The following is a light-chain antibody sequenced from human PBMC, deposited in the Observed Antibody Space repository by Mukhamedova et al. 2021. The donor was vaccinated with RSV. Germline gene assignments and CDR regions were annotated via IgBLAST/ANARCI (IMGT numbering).Light chain of an antibody. CDR3: GTWDSSLSADVV. Sequence: KVTISCSGSSSNIGNNYVSWYQQLPGTAPKLLIYDNNKRPSGIPDRFSGSKSGTSATLGITGLQTGDEADYYCGTWDSSLSADVV. CDR2: DNN. J-gene: IGLJ2*01. CDR1: SSNIGNNY. V-gene: IGLV1-51*01.